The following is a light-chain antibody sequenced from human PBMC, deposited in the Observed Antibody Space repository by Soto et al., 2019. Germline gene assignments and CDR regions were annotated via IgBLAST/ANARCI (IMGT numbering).Light chain of an antibody. J-gene: IGLJ2*01. V-gene: IGLV2-8*01. CDR2: EVS. CDR1: SSDVGGYNY. CDR3: CSYAGSRTHVL. Sequence: QSVLTQPPSASGSPGQSVTISCTGTSSDVGGYNYVSWYQQHPGKAPKLMIYEVSKRPSGVPDRFSGSKSGNTASLTVSGLQAEDEADYYCCSYAGSRTHVLFGGGTKVTVL.